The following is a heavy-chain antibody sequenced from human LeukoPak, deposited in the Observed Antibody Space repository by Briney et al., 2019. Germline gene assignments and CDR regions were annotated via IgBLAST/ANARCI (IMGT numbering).Heavy chain of an antibody. CDR1: GYTFTGYY. J-gene: IGHJ4*02. CDR3: ARAPPYDVPYFDY. CDR2: INPNSGGT. Sequence: GASVKVSCKASGYTFTGYYMHWVRQAPGQGLEWMGRINPNSGGTNSAQKFQGRVTMTRDTSTSTVYMELSSLRSEDTAVYYCARAPPYDVPYFDYWGQGTLVTVSS. V-gene: IGHV1-2*06. D-gene: IGHD5-12*01.